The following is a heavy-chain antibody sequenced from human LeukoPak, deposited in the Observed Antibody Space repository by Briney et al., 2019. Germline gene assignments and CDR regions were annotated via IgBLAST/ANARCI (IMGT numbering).Heavy chain of an antibody. CDR2: ISAYNGNT. V-gene: IGHV1-18*01. CDR3: ARRSGSYLDAFDI. D-gene: IGHD1-26*01. CDR1: GGTFSSYA. Sequence: ASVKVSCKASGGTFSSYAISWVRQAPGQGLEWMGWISAYNGNTNYAQKLQGRVTMTTDTSTSTAYMELRSLRSDDTAVYYCARRSGSYLDAFDIWGQGTMVTVSS. J-gene: IGHJ3*02.